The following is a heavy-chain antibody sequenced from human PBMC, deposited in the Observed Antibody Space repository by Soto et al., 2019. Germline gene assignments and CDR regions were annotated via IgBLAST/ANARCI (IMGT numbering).Heavy chain of an antibody. CDR2: MYNTGST. D-gene: IGHD2-21*02. V-gene: IGHV4-59*01. CDR1: GGSISGYF. J-gene: IGHJ6*02. Sequence: PSATLSLTCAFAGGSISGYFWRWLREPPGKGLEWIGYMYNTGSTVYNPSFKSRVTISVDTSKNQFSLKLNSVTAADTAVYYCARDLWGYCGTDCYPLDVWGQGTTVT. CDR3: ARDLWGYCGTDCYPLDV.